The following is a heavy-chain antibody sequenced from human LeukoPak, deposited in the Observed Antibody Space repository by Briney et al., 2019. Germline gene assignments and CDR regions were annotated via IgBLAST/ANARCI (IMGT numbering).Heavy chain of an antibody. CDR3: ARVRWELANWFDR. D-gene: IGHD1-26*01. J-gene: IGHJ5*02. V-gene: IGHV3-74*01. CDR2: INSDGSST. CDR1: GYTLSSYG. Sequence: GGSLRVYCAASGYTLSSYGMHWVRQAPGKGLVWVSRINSDGSSTSYADYVKGRFTISRDNAKNTLYLQMNSLRCEDTAVYYCARVRWELANWFDRWGQGTLVTVSS.